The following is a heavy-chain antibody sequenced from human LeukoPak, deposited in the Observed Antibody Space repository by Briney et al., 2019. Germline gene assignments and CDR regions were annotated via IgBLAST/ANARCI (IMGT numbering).Heavy chain of an antibody. D-gene: IGHD2-21*02. CDR1: GGSISSGGYY. CDR2: IYYSGST. J-gene: IGHJ4*02. CDR3: ATGRRNCGGDCYSG. V-gene: IGHV4-31*03. Sequence: SQTLSLTCTVSGGSISSGGYYWSWIRQHPGKGLEWIGYIYYSGSTYYNPSLKSRVTISVGTSKNQFSLKLSSVTAADTAVYYCATGRRNCGGDCYSGWGQGTLVTVSS.